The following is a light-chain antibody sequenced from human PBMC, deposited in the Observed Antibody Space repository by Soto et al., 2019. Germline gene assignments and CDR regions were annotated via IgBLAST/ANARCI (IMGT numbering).Light chain of an antibody. J-gene: IGLJ3*02. V-gene: IGLV3-21*02. CDR2: DDS. Sequence: SYELTQPPSVSVAPGQTARITCGGNNIGSESVHWYQQKPGQAPMVVVYDDSDRPSGIPERFSGSNSGNPATLTISSVEGGDEDDYYCQVWHSGGDHSVFGGGTKLTVL. CDR3: QVWHSGGDHSV. CDR1: NIGSES.